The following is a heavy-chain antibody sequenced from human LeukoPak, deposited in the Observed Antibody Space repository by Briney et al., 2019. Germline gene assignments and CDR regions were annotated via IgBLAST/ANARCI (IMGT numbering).Heavy chain of an antibody. J-gene: IGHJ5*02. CDR1: GFTLSTYW. Sequence: PGGSLRLSCVASGFTLSTYWMTWARQAPGKGLEWVVNIKPDGSGKYFVDSVRGRFTISRDNVKNSLYLQMNSLRAEDTAVYYCVRGSSGTVVRGVSWAWFDPWGQGTLVTVSS. V-gene: IGHV3-7*03. CDR2: IKPDGSGK. CDR3: VRGSSGTVVRGVSWAWFDP. D-gene: IGHD3-10*01.